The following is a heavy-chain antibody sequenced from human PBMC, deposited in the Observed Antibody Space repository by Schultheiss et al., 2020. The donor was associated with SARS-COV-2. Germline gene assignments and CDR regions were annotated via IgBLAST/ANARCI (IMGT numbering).Heavy chain of an antibody. V-gene: IGHV3-23*01. J-gene: IGHJ4*02. CDR1: GFTFSSYA. D-gene: IGHD6-6*01. CDR3: AREFAPYSSSFAYY. CDR2: ISGSGGST. Sequence: GESLKISCAASGFTFSSYAMSWVRQAPGKGLEWVSAISGSGGSTYYADSVKGRFTISRDNSKNTLYLQMNSLRAEDTAVYYCAREFAPYSSSFAYYWGQGTLVTVSS.